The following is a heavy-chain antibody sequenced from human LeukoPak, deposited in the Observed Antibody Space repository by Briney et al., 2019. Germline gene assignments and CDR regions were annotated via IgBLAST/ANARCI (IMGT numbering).Heavy chain of an antibody. D-gene: IGHD1-7*01. CDR1: GFTFNNYA. CDR2: IYTSGGST. J-gene: IGHJ4*02. Sequence: GGSLRLSCAASGFTFNNYAMTWVRQAPGKGLEWVSPIYTSGGSTYYADSVKGRFTISRDNPKNTLYLQMSSLRSEDTAVYYCARELSGITGTTPFGYWGQGTLVTVSS. CDR3: ARELSGITGTTPFGY. V-gene: IGHV3-23*01.